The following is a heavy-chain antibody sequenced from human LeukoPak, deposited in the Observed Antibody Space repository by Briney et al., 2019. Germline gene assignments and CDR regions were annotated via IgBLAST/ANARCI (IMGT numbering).Heavy chain of an antibody. CDR2: ISSSSSYI. CDR1: GFTFSRYK. Sequence: GESLTLSCAASGFTFSRYKMNWVRQAPGKGLEWVSSISSSSSYIYYPDSEKGRFTISRDNANNSLFLQMTSLRAEDTAVYSSARHPVRLVRGVTSQYYYYGMDVWGQGTTVTVSS. CDR3: ARHPVRLVRGVTSQYYYYGMDV. V-gene: IGHV3-21*01. J-gene: IGHJ6*02. D-gene: IGHD3-10*01.